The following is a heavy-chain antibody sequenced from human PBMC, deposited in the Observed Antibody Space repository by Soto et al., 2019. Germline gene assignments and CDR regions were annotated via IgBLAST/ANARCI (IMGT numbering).Heavy chain of an antibody. Sequence: PGGSLRLSCAASGFTFSNAWMSWIRQAPGKGLEWVSYISSSSSYTNYADSVKGRFTISRDNAKNSLYLQMNSLRAEDTAVYYCARDRMGATRRFDYWGQGTLVTVSS. D-gene: IGHD1-26*01. CDR3: ARDRMGATRRFDY. CDR1: GFTFSNAW. CDR2: ISSSSSYT. J-gene: IGHJ4*02. V-gene: IGHV3-11*05.